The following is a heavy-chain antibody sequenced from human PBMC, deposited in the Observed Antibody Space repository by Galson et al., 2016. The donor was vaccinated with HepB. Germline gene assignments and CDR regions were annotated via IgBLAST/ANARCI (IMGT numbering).Heavy chain of an antibody. J-gene: IGHJ5*02. CDR3: ARVPGEVWGWFDP. Sequence: SVKVSCKASGGTFRSYAISWVRQAPGQGLEWMGGIIPYIDKVNYAQKFQGRVTMTRNTSITTAYMELSSLRSEDTAVYYCARVPGEVWGWFDPWGQGTLVTVSS. CDR1: GGTFRSYA. V-gene: IGHV1-69*10. D-gene: IGHD3-16*01. CDR2: IIPYIDKV.